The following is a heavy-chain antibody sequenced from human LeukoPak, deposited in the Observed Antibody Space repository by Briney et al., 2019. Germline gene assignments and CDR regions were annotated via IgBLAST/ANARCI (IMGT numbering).Heavy chain of an antibody. CDR3: ARDIGVGATRGRLFY. CDR1: GYTFTSYY. D-gene: IGHD1-26*01. CDR2: INPNSGGT. J-gene: IGHJ4*02. V-gene: IGHV1-2*02. Sequence: ASVKVSCKASGYTFTSYYMHWVRQAPGQGLEWMGWINPNSGGTNYAQKFQGRVTMTRDTSISTAYMGLSRLRSDDTAVYYCARDIGVGATRGRLFYWGQGTLVTVSS.